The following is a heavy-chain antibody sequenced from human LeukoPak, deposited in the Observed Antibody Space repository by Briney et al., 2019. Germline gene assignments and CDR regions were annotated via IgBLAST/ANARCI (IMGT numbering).Heavy chain of an antibody. Sequence: GGSLRLSCAASGFTFSSYAMSWVRQAPGKGLEWVSAISGSGGSTYYADSVKGRFTISRDNSKNSLYLQMNSLRAEDTAVYYRARHKEIVVVPAAIAYWGQGTLVTVSS. CDR1: GFTFSSYA. D-gene: IGHD2-2*01. CDR3: ARHKEIVVVPAAIAY. CDR2: ISGSGGST. J-gene: IGHJ4*02. V-gene: IGHV3-23*01.